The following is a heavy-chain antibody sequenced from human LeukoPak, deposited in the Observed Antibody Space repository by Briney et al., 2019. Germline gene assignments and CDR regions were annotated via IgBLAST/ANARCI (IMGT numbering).Heavy chain of an antibody. Sequence: GRSLRLSCAASGFTFSSYGMHWVRQAPGKGLEWVAVIWYDGSNKYYADSVKGRFIISRDNSKNTLYLQMNSLRAEDTAVYYCAREGSDDGSYYFDYWGQGTLVTVSS. CDR3: AREGSDDGSYYFDY. V-gene: IGHV3-33*01. CDR1: GFTFSSYG. CDR2: IWYDGSNK. D-gene: IGHD3-10*01. J-gene: IGHJ4*02.